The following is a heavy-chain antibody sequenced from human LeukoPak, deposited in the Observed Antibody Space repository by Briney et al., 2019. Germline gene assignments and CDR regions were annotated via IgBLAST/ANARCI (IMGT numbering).Heavy chain of an antibody. D-gene: IGHD3-22*01. CDR2: IYYSGST. CDR1: GGSISSSSYY. J-gene: IGHJ6*02. CDR3: ARDPTYYYDSSGYLGLRYYYGMDV. V-gene: IGHV4-39*07. Sequence: SETLSLTCTVSGGSISSSSYYWGWIRQPPGKGLEWIGSIYYSGSTNYNPSLKSRVTISVDTSKNQFSLKLSSVTAADTAVYYCARDPTYYYDSSGYLGLRYYYGMDVWGQGTTVTVSS.